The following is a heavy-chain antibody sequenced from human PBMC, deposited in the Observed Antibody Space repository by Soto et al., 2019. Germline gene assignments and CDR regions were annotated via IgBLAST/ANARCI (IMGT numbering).Heavy chain of an antibody. CDR3: ARHVAVYYYDSSGYYYAPYGMDF. D-gene: IGHD3-22*01. J-gene: IGHJ6*02. CDR2: IYYSGST. CDR1: GGSISSSSYY. Sequence: SETLSLTCTVSGGSISSSSYYWGWIRQPPGKGLEWIGSIYYSGSTYYNPSLKSRVTISVDTSKNQFSLKLSSVTAADTAVYYCARHVAVYYYDSSGYYYAPYGMDFWGQGTTVTVSS. V-gene: IGHV4-39*01.